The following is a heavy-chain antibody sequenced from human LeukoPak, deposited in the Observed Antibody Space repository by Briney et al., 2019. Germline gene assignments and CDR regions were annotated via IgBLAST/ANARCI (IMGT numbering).Heavy chain of an antibody. CDR3: AREYGDFWSGYYALGGGMDV. Sequence: ASVTVSCKASGYTFTSYLIHWVRQAPGQGLEWMGWISAYNGNTNYAQKLQGRVTMTTDTSTSTAYMELRSLRSDDTAVYYCAREYGDFWSGYYALGGGMDVWGQGTTVTVSS. CDR1: GYTFTSYL. D-gene: IGHD3-3*01. CDR2: ISAYNGNT. J-gene: IGHJ6*02. V-gene: IGHV1-18*01.